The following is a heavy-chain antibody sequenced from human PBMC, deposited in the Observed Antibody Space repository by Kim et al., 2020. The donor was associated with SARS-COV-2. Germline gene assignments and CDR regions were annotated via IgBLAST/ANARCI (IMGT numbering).Heavy chain of an antibody. D-gene: IGHD6-19*01. CDR3: AKCGSGWYGRGDAFDI. CDR2: IYSGGSST. CDR1: GFTFSSYA. V-gene: IGHV3-23*03. J-gene: IGHJ3*02. Sequence: GGSLRLSCAASGFTFSSYAMSWVRQAPGKGLEWVSVIYSGGSSTYYADSVKGRFTISRDNSKNTLYLQMNSLRAEDTAVYYCAKCGSGWYGRGDAFDIWGQGTMVTVSS.